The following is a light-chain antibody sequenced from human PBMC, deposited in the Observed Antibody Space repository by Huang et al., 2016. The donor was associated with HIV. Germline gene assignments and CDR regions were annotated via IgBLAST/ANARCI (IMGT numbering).Light chain of an antibody. V-gene: IGKV3-15*01. CDR1: QSVSSN. Sequence: EIVMTQSPVTLSVSPGERATLSCRASQSVSSNLAWYQQKPGQAPRLLIYGASTRATGVPARFSGSGSGTEFTLTISSLRSEDFAVYYCQQYNNWPPITFGQGTRLEIK. J-gene: IGKJ5*01. CDR3: QQYNNWPPIT. CDR2: GAS.